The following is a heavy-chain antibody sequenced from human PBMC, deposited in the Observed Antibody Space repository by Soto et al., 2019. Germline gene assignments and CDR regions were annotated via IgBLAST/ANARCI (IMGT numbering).Heavy chain of an antibody. CDR3: ARDQRRFLEWLLFDLDY. D-gene: IGHD3-3*01. CDR2: ISAYNGNT. Sequence: ASVKVSCKASGYTFTSYGISWVRQAPGQGLEWMGWISAYNGNTNYAQKLQGRVTMTTDTSTSTAYMELRSLRSDDTAVYYCARDQRRFLEWLLFDLDYWGQGTLVTVSS. J-gene: IGHJ4*02. CDR1: GYTFTSYG. V-gene: IGHV1-18*01.